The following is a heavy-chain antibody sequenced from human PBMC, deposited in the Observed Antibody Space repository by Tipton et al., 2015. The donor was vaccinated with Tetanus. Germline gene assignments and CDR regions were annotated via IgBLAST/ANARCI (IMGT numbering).Heavy chain of an antibody. CDR1: GGTFNNFP. CDR3: ARSRGRTRLYYAIGW. J-gene: IGHJ4*02. D-gene: IGHD3-22*01. V-gene: IGHV1-69*06. CDR2: IIPVFATI. Sequence: QLVQSGAEVKKPGSSVKVSCKGSGGTFNNFPISWVRQAPGQGLEWMGGIIPVFATITYAQKFQGRLKITADRSTSTAYMVLTSLGAEDTAIYYCARSRGRTRLYYAIGWWGQGTLVTVSS.